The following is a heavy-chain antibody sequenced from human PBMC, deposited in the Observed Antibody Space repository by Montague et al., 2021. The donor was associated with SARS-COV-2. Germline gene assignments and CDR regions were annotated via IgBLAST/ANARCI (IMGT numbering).Heavy chain of an antibody. V-gene: IGHV4-59*01. CDR1: GGSISSYY. CDR2: IYYSGSA. Sequence: SETLSLTCTVSGGSISSYYWNWIRQPPAKGLEWMGYIYYSGSANYNPSLQIQGTISVYTSKNQFYLKLSSVTAADTAVYYCARGGGNSGYDHDYWGQGTLVTVSS. D-gene: IGHD5-12*01. J-gene: IGHJ4*02. CDR3: ARGGGNSGYDHDY.